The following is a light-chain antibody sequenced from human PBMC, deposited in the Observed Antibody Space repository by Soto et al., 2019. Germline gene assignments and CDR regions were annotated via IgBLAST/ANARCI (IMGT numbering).Light chain of an antibody. J-gene: IGKJ1*01. CDR1: QSVSNNY. CDR3: QQYGTSPWT. CDR2: GAS. V-gene: IGKV3-20*01. Sequence: GLTKYQGTLSLSPGERATLSCRASQSVSNNYLAWYQQKPGQAPRLLIYGASSRATGIPDRLSGSGSGTDFTLTISRLEPEDFAVYYCQQYGTSPWTFGQGSMVDVK.